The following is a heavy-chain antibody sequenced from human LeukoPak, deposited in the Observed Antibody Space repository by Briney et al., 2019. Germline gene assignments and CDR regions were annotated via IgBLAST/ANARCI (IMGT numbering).Heavy chain of an antibody. V-gene: IGHV1-2*02. CDR1: GYTFTGYY. CDR3: ARARSPGLRYYFDY. CDR2: INPNSGGT. Sequence: ASVKVSCKASGYTFTGYYMHWVRQAPGQGFEWMGWINPNSGGTNYAQKFQGRVTMTRDTSISTAYMELSRLRSDDTAVYYCARARSPGLRYYFDYWGQGTLVTVSS. J-gene: IGHJ4*02. D-gene: IGHD3-16*02.